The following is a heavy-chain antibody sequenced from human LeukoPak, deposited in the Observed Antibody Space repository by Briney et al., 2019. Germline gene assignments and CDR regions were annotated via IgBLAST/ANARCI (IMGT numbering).Heavy chain of an antibody. J-gene: IGHJ3*02. V-gene: IGHV4-34*01. CDR1: GGSFSGYY. CDR3: ARDRSRLPHAFDI. CDR2: INHSGST. Sequence: PSETLSLTCAVYGGSFSGYYWSWIRQPPGKGLEWIGEINHSGSTNYNPSLKSRVTISVDTSKNQFSLKLSSVTAADTAVYYCARDRSRLPHAFDIWGQGTMVTVSS.